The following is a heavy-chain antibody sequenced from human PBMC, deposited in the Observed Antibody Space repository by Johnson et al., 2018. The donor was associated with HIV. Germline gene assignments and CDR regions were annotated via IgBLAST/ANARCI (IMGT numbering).Heavy chain of an antibody. Sequence: VQLVESGGGLVQPGGSLRLSCAASGLTFSNYAMSWVRQGPGKGLEWVSGISWNSGSIGYADSVKGRFTISRDNAKNSLYLQMNSLRAEDTAVYYCARAYSYGAFDIWGLGTKVTVSS. V-gene: IGHV3-20*04. CDR2: ISWNSGSI. J-gene: IGHJ3*02. D-gene: IGHD5-18*01. CDR3: ARAYSYGAFDI. CDR1: GLTFSNYA.